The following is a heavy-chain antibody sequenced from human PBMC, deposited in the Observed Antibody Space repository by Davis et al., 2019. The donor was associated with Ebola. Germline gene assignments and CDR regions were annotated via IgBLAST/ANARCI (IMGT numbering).Heavy chain of an antibody. J-gene: IGHJ4*02. V-gene: IGHV4-39*01. D-gene: IGHD6-13*01. CDR3: ASWGYSGSWYNSY. CDR1: GGSISSSSYH. CDR2: MYYSGST. Sequence: SETLSLTCTVSGGSISSSSYHWGWIRQPPGKGLEWIGSMYYSGSTYYNPSLKSRVTISVDTSKNQFSLKLSSVTAADTAVYYCASWGYSGSWYNSYWGQGTLVTVSS.